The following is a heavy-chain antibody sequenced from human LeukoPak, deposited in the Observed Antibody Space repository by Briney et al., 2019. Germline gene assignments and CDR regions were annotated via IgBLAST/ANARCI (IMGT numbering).Heavy chain of an antibody. CDR3: AKDGEEYYYDSSGHDY. V-gene: IGHV3-30*18. D-gene: IGHD3-22*01. CDR1: GFTFNSYG. J-gene: IGHJ4*02. CDR2: ISYDGSNK. Sequence: GALRLSCAASGFTFNSYGMHWVRQAPGKGLEWVAVISYDGSNKYYADSVKGRFTISRDNSKNTLYLQMNSLRAEDTAVYYCAKDGEEYYYDSSGHDYWGQGTLVTVSS.